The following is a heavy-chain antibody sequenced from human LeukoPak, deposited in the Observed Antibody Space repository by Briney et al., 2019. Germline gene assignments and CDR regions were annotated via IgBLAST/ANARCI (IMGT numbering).Heavy chain of an antibody. Sequence: SGGSLRLSCVASGFTFNTYWMSWVRQAPGKGLEWVADIKQDGSEKRYVDSVKGRFTISRDNAKNSLYLQVNSLRAEDTAIYFCARDDIRWELPFDHWGQGTLVTVSS. CDR2: IKQDGSEK. CDR3: ARDDIRWELPFDH. J-gene: IGHJ4*02. V-gene: IGHV3-7*01. D-gene: IGHD4-23*01. CDR1: GFTFNTYW.